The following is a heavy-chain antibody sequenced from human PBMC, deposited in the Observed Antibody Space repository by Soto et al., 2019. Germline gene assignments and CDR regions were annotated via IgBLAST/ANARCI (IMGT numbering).Heavy chain of an antibody. CDR2: IYYSGST. Sequence: PSETLSLTCTVSGGSISSYYWSWIRQPPGKGLEWIGYIYYSGSTNYNPSLKSRVTISVDTSKNQFPLKLSSVTAADTAVYYCARYSSGWLHDYWGQGTLVTVSS. J-gene: IGHJ4*02. CDR3: ARYSSGWLHDY. V-gene: IGHV4-59*01. D-gene: IGHD6-19*01. CDR1: GGSISSYY.